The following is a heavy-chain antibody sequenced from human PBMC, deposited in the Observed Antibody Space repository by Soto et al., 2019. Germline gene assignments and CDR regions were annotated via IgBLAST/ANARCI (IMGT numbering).Heavy chain of an antibody. Sequence: EVQLLESGGGLVQPGGSLRLSCAASGFTFSSYAMSWVRQAPGKGLDWVSAISGSAGSTYYADSVKGRFTISRDNSKNTLYLQMNSLRAEDTAVYYCAYAAREDYYYGMDVWGQGTTVTVSS. CDR3: AYAAREDYYYGMDV. CDR2: ISGSAGST. J-gene: IGHJ6*02. CDR1: GFTFSSYA. V-gene: IGHV3-23*01. D-gene: IGHD3-16*01.